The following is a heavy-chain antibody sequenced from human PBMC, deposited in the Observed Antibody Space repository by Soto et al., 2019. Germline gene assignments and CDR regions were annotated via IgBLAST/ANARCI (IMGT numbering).Heavy chain of an antibody. V-gene: IGHV3-7*01. CDR3: ARIPGDWGLFDY. CDR2: MKRDGSEK. D-gene: IGHD7-27*01. CDR1: VFTFSSYW. Sequence: LRLSRVASVFTFSSYWMSWVRQAPGKGLEWVANMKRDGSEKYYVDSVKGRFSISRDNGKNSVYLQMNSLRAEDTAVYYCARIPGDWGLFDYWGQGALV. J-gene: IGHJ4*02.